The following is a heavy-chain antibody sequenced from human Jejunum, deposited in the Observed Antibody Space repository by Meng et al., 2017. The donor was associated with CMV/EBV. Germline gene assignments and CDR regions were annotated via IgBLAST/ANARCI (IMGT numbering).Heavy chain of an antibody. CDR1: GFTLSHFG. J-gene: IGHJ4*01. Sequence: SGFTLSHFGMHWVRQAPGKGLEWVAFIQYTGNNKHYVESVKGRFTVSRDSSKNTLYLQMNSLRPEDTAVYYCAKGKWELLSFDSWGHGTLVTVSS. V-gene: IGHV3-30*02. D-gene: IGHD1-26*01. CDR2: IQYTGNNK. CDR3: AKGKWELLSFDS.